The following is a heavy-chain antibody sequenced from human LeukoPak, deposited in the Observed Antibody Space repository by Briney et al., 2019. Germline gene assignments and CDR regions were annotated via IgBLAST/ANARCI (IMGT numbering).Heavy chain of an antibody. V-gene: IGHV4-39*07. CDR2: IYYSGST. J-gene: IGHJ4*02. Sequence: SETLSLTCTVSGGSISSYYWGWIRQPPGKGLEWIGSIYYSGSTYYNPSLKSRVTISVDTSKNQFSLKLSSVTAADTAVYYCAGCILTGYCYFDYWGQGPLVPVPS. D-gene: IGHD3-9*01. CDR3: AGCILTGYCYFDY. CDR1: GGSISSYY.